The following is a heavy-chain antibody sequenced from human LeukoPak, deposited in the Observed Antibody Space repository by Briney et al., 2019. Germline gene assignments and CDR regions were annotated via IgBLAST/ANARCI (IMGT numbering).Heavy chain of an antibody. Sequence: SQTLSLTCTVSGGSISSGSYYWSWIRQPAGKGLEWIGRIYTSGSTNYNPSLKSRVTISVDTSKNQFSLKLSSVTAADTAVYYCARDGRRYYDSSGPADYWGQGTLVTVSS. V-gene: IGHV4-61*02. D-gene: IGHD3-22*01. CDR1: GGSISSGSYY. CDR2: IYTSGST. CDR3: ARDGRRYYDSSGPADY. J-gene: IGHJ4*02.